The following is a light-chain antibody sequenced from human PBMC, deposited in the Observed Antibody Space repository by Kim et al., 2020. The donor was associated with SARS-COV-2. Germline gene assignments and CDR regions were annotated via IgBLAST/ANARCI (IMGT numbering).Light chain of an antibody. J-gene: IGLJ3*02. CDR1: SSNLGNNY. V-gene: IGLV1-51*01. CDR2: DNN. CDR3: ATWDSSPSAL. Sequence: QSVLTQPPSVFAAPGQNVTISCSGTSSNLGNNYVSWYQQVPGAAPKLLIKDNNKRPSGIPDRFSGSKSGASATQGISGLQTGDEADYYCATWDSSPSALFGGGTQLTVL.